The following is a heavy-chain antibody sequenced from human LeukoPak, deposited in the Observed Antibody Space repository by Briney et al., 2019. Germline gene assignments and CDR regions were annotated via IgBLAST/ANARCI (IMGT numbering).Heavy chain of an antibody. CDR1: AFTFSHYG. CDR3: ARSPCSGSNNNYFDY. V-gene: IGHV3-33*01. J-gene: IGHJ4*02. CDR2: IRSDGSNP. Sequence: GRSLRLSCAASAFTFSHYGMHWVRQAPVKGLEWVAVIRSDGSNPYYADSVKGRFTISRDNSKNTLYLQMNSLRAEDTAVYYCARSPCSGSNNNYFDYWGQGTLVTVSS. D-gene: IGHD2-15*01.